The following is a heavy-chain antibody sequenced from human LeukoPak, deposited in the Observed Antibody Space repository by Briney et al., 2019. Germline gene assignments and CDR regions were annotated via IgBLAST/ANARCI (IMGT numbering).Heavy chain of an antibody. J-gene: IGHJ6*03. CDR2: INHSGST. D-gene: IGHD6-13*01. V-gene: IGHV4-34*01. CDR1: GGSFSGYY. Sequence: SETLPLTCAVYGGSFSGYYWSWIRQPPGKGLEWIGEINHSGSTNYNPSLKSRVTISVDTSKNQFSLKLSSVTAADTAVYYCASIAAEPVSFRYYYYMDVWGKGTTVTVSS. CDR3: ASIAAEPVSFRYYYYMDV.